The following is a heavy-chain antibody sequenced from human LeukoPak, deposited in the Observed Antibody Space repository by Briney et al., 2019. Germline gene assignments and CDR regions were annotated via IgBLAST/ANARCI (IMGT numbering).Heavy chain of an antibody. CDR2: INAGNGNT. D-gene: IGHD4-17*01. CDR3: ARGLDYGDLDNY. CDR1: GYTFTSYA. Sequence: ASVKVSYKASGYTFTSYAMHWVRQAPGQRLEWMGWINAGNGNTKYSRKFQGRVTITRDTSASTAYMELSSLRSEDTAVYYCARGLDYGDLDNYWGQGTLVTVSS. J-gene: IGHJ4*02. V-gene: IGHV1-3*01.